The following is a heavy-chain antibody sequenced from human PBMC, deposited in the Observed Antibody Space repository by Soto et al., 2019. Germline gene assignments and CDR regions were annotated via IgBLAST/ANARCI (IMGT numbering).Heavy chain of an antibody. CDR1: GFTFSSYG. D-gene: IGHD2-21*01. CDR3: ATYCGGDRRGGGISCFVC. V-gene: IGHV3-30*03. J-gene: IGHJ4*02. CDR2: ISYDGSNK. Sequence: QVQLVESGGGVVQPGRSLRLSCAASGFTFSSYGMHWVRQAPGKGLEWVAVISYDGSNKYYADSVKGRFTISRDNSKKTLYLQMSSLRAEDTTAYYCATYCGGDRRGGGISCFVCWSQRALVTVSA.